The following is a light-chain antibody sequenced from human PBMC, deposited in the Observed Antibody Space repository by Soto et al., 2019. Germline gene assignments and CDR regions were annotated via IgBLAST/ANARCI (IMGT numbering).Light chain of an antibody. V-gene: IGLV2-14*01. CDR2: DVS. J-gene: IGLJ1*01. CDR3: PSYTSSDTLV. Sequence: QSVLTQPASVSGSPGQSITISCTGTSSDVGGYNYVSWYQQHPGKAPKVIIYDVSNRPSGVSNRFSGSKSGNTASLTISGLQAEEGADYCCPSYTSSDTLVFGSGPKVTVL. CDR1: SSDVGGYNY.